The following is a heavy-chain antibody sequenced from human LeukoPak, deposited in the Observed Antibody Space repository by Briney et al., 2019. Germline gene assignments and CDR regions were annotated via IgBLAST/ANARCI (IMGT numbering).Heavy chain of an antibody. V-gene: IGHV4-59*01. CDR3: TRVSIHGDSDC. CDR2: IYYTGRT. Sequence: QVQLQESGPGRVKPSETLSLTCTVSGGSINDYYWSWIRQSPGKGLEWIGYIYYTGRTKYNPSVQSRVTISVDTSKNQFSLNLRSVTSADTAVYFCTRVSIHGDSDCWGQGTLVTVSS. J-gene: IGHJ4*02. CDR1: GGSINDYY.